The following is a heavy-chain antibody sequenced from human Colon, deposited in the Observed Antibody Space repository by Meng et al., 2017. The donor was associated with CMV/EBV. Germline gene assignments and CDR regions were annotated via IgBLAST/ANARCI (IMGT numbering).Heavy chain of an antibody. Sequence: SETLSLTCTVSGGSIISYYWSWIRQPPGKGLEWIGYIYYSGSTNYNPSLKSRATISVDTSKNQFSLKLSSVTAADTAVYYCARPSSGSYNYGMDVWGQGTTVTVSS. CDR1: GGSIISYY. CDR3: ARPSSGSYNYGMDV. CDR2: IYYSGST. J-gene: IGHJ6*02. D-gene: IGHD1-26*01. V-gene: IGHV4-59*01.